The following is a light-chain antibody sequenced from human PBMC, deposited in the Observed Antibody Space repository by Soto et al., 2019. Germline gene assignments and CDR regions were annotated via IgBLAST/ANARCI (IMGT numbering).Light chain of an antibody. Sequence: QPLLTQPPSASASLGASIKLTCTLSSGHSSNAIAWHQQQPEKGPRYLMKLNSDGRYSKGDGIPDRFSGSSSGAERYLTISSLESEDEADYYCQTWGTGIHVFGTGTKVTVL. CDR3: QTWGTGIHV. CDR1: SGHSSNA. CDR2: LNSDGRY. V-gene: IGLV4-69*02. J-gene: IGLJ1*01.